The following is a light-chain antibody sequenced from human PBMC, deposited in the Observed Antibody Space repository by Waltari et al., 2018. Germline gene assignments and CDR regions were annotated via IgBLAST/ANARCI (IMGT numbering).Light chain of an antibody. J-gene: IGKJ4*01. CDR3: MQALQTPPT. CDR2: LGS. Sequence: DIVMTQSPLSLPVTPGEPASISCRSSQSLLHSNGYNYLDWYLQKPGQSPQLLIYLGSNRASGVPGRCSGSGSGTDFTLKISRVEAEDVGVYYCMQALQTPPTFGGGTKVEIK. V-gene: IGKV2-28*01. CDR1: QSLLHSNGYNY.